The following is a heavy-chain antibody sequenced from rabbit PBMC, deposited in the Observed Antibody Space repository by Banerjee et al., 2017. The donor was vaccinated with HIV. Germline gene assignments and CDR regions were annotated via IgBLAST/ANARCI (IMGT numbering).Heavy chain of an antibody. V-gene: IGHV1S45*01. CDR2: IYTGSGST. CDR3: ARETGYAGGGYSFNL. D-gene: IGHD8-1*01. CDR1: GFSFSSSYY. Sequence: QEQLVESGGGLVQPEGSLTLTCTASGFSFSSSYYMCWVRQAPGKGLEWIGCIYTGSGSTYYASWAKGRFTISKTSSTTVTLQMTSLTAADTATYFCARETGYAGGGYSFNLWGPAPSSPS. J-gene: IGHJ4*01.